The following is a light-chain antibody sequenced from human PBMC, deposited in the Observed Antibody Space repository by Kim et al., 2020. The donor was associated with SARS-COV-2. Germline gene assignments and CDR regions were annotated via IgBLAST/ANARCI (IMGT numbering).Light chain of an antibody. CDR3: QQRNSWPPAVT. CDR2: GAT. Sequence: PGQTATLTCQASQSIDTYLAWYQKKPGQAPGLLVYGATNRATGVPDRFSGSGSGTDFTLTISSLEPEDFSTYYCQQRNSWPPAVTFGGGTKVDIK. CDR1: QSIDTY. V-gene: IGKV3-11*01. J-gene: IGKJ4*01.